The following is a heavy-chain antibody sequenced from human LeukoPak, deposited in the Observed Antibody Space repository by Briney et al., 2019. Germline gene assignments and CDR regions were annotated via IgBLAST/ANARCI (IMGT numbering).Heavy chain of an antibody. CDR3: ARKASNFDY. V-gene: IGHV3-23*01. CDR2: ILSSGGST. J-gene: IGHJ4*02. Sequence: GSLRLSCAASGFTFSSYAMSWVRQAPGKGLEWVSGILSSGGSTYYADSVKGRFTIFRDNAKNTLYLQMSSLRAEDTAVYYCARKASNFDYWGQGTLVTVSS. CDR1: GFTFSSYA.